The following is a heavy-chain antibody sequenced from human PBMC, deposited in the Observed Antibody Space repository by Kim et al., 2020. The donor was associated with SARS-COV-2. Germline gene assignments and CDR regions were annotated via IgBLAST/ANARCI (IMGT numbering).Heavy chain of an antibody. J-gene: IGHJ1*01. CDR1: GFTFSSYA. D-gene: IGHD6-13*01. Sequence: GGSLRLSCAASGFTFSSYAMHWVRQAPGKGLEWVAVIWYDGSNKYYADSVKGRFTISRDNSKNTLYLQMNSLRAEDTAVYYCAKDKPGIAAAGTVGYFQHWGQGTLVTVSS. CDR2: IWYDGSNK. V-gene: IGHV3-33*06. CDR3: AKDKPGIAAAGTVGYFQH.